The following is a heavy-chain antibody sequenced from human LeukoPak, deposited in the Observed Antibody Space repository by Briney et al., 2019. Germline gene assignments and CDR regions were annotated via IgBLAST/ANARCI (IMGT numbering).Heavy chain of an antibody. CDR2: INHSGST. Sequence: PSETLSLTCAVYGGSFSGYYWSWIRQPPGKGLDWIGEINHSGSTNYNPSLKSRVTISVDTSKNQFSLKLSSVTAADTAVYYCARGRYCTSTSCYTVWSVNYYYYMDVWGKGTTVTVSS. J-gene: IGHJ6*03. D-gene: IGHD2-2*02. CDR1: GGSFSGYY. CDR3: ARGRYCTSTSCYTVWSVNYYYYMDV. V-gene: IGHV4-34*01.